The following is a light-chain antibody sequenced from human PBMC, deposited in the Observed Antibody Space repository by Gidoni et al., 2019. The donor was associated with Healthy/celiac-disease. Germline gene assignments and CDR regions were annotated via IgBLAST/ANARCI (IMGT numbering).Light chain of an antibody. J-gene: IGLJ1*01. V-gene: IGLV1-40*01. CDR3: QSYDSSLSGYV. Sequence: QSVLTPPPSVSGAPGQRVTISCTGSSSNIWAGYDVHWYQKLPGTAPKLLIHGNNNRPSGVPDRFAGSKSGTSASLAITGLQAEDEADYYCQSYDSSLSGYVFGTGTKVTVL. CDR2: GNN. CDR1: SSNIWAGYD.